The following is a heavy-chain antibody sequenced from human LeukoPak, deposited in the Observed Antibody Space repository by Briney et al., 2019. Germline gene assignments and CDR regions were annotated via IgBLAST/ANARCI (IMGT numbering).Heavy chain of an antibody. Sequence: ASVKVSRKASGYTLTSHGISWVRQAPGQGLEWMGWINGYNGNTNYAQSFQGRVTMTRGISTSTVYMELRSLTSDDTAVYYCARVSPELPFAYCGGDCYPNWFDPWGQGTLVTVSS. J-gene: IGHJ5*02. CDR3: ARVSPELPFAYCGGDCYPNWFDP. CDR1: GYTLTSHG. CDR2: INGYNGNT. V-gene: IGHV1-18*01. D-gene: IGHD2-21*02.